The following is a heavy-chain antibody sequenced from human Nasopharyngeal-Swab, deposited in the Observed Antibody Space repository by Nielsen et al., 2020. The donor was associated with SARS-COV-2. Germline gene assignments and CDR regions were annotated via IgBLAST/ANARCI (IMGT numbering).Heavy chain of an antibody. D-gene: IGHD2-15*01. J-gene: IGHJ4*02. Sequence: WIRQPPGKGLDWIGYIYSTGSTDYNPSLKSRVTISIDTSKNQFSPKLTSVTAADTAVFYCARGWVGYSGGFDCWGQGTLVTVSS. V-gene: IGHV4-59*01. CDR2: IYSTGST. CDR3: ARGWVGYSGGFDC.